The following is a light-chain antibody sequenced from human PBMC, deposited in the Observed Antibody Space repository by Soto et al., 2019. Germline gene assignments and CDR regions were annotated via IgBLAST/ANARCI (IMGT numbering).Light chain of an antibody. Sequence: QSVLTQPASVSGSAGQSITISCTGTSSDVGGYNYVSWYQHHPGKAPKLMIHEVSDRPSGISNRFSGSKSGNTASLTISGLQAEDEADYYCSSYTSATTYVFGTGTKVTVL. CDR1: SSDVGGYNY. J-gene: IGLJ1*01. CDR3: SSYTSATTYV. V-gene: IGLV2-14*01. CDR2: EVS.